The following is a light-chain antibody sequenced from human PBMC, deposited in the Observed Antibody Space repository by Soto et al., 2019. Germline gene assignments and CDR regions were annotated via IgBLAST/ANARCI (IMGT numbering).Light chain of an antibody. Sequence: DVVVTQTPLSLPVTLGQPASISCRSSQDLLYSAGSTYLNWFQQRPGQSPRRLIYRVSNRDSGVPDRFSGSGSGTDFTLKISRVEAEDVGVYYCMQGTHWPYTFGQGTKLEIK. CDR3: MQGTHWPYT. CDR1: QDLLYSAGSTY. J-gene: IGKJ2*01. V-gene: IGKV2-30*01. CDR2: RVS.